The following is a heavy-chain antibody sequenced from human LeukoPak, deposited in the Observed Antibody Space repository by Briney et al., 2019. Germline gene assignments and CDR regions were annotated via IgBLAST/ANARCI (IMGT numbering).Heavy chain of an antibody. Sequence: GGSLRLSCAASGFTFSSYGMNWVRQAPGKGLEWVSGISGSGGTTYYADSVKGRFTISRGNSKNSLSLQVSSLRAEDMAVYYCAKTNGYYSDWGQGTLVTVSS. J-gene: IGHJ4*02. D-gene: IGHD3-22*01. CDR1: GFTFSSYG. V-gene: IGHV3-23*01. CDR2: ISGSGGTT. CDR3: AKTNGYYSD.